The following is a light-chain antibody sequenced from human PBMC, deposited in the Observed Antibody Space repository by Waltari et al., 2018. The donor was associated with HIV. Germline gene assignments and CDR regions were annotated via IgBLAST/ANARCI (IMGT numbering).Light chain of an antibody. CDR3: QQYCGDIWT. V-gene: IGKV4-1*01. CDR2: WAS. J-gene: IGKJ1*01. CDR1: QSVLYKSNNKNH. Sequence: DIVMTQSPDSLPVSLGERATITCKSSQSVLYKSNNKNHLAWYQHKVGQPPKLLVYWASVRESGVPERFSGSGSGTDFTLTISSLQAEDVAVYYCQQYCGDIWTFGQGTKVEIK.